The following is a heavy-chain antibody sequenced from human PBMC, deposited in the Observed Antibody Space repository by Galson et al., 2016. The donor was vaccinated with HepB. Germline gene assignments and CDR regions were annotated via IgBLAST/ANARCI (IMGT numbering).Heavy chain of an antibody. CDR1: GMTFSSYS. J-gene: IGHJ6*02. CDR2: ISSSSTYI. CDR3: ASGSGSFYYYAMDI. D-gene: IGHD3-10*01. Sequence: SLRLSCAASGMTFSSYSMNWVRQAPGKGLEWVSSISSSSTYIYYADSVKGRFTISRDNAKNSLYLQMNRLRAEDTAVYYCASGSGSFYYYAMDIWGQGTTVTVSS. V-gene: IGHV3-21*01.